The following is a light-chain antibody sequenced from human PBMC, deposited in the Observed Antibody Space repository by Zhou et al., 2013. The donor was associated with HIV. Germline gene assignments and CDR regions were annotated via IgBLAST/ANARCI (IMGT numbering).Light chain of an antibody. CDR3: QQYGSSPGT. J-gene: IGKJ1*01. Sequence: EIVLTQSPATLSVSPGERATLSCRASESVSSSYLAWYQQKPGQSPRLLIYGASSRATGIPDRFSGSGSGTDFTLTISRLEPEDFAVYYCQQYGSSPGTFGQGTKVEIE. CDR1: ESVSSSY. V-gene: IGKV3-20*01. CDR2: GAS.